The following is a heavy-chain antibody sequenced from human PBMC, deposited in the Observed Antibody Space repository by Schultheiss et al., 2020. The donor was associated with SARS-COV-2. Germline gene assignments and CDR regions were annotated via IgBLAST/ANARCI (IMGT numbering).Heavy chain of an antibody. CDR3: ARDFNRRYFDWSSPYYYGMDV. CDR2: ITPTFGTA. Sequence: SVKVSCKASGGTFSSFAISWVRQAPGQGLEWMGGITPTFGTANYTQKFQGRVTITADESTSTAYMELNSLTSEDTAVYYCARDFNRRYFDWSSPYYYGMDVWGQGTTVTVSS. D-gene: IGHD3-9*01. CDR1: GGTFSSFA. J-gene: IGHJ6*02. V-gene: IGHV1-69*13.